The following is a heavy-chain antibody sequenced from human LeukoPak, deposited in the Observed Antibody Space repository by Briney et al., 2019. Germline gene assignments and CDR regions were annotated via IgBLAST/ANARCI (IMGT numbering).Heavy chain of an antibody. CDR1: GGSISSSSYY. CDR3: ARRTGWELKKAFDI. J-gene: IGHJ3*02. V-gene: IGHV4-61*02. Sequence: SETLSLTCTVSGGSISSSSYYWSWIRQPAGKGLEWIGRIYTSGSTNYNPSLKSRVTMSVDTSKNQFSLKLSSVTAADTAVYYCARRTGWELKKAFDIWGQGTMVTVSS. D-gene: IGHD1-26*01. CDR2: IYTSGST.